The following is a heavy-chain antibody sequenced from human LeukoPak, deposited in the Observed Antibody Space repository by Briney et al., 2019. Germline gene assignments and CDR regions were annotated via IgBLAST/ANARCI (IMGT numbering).Heavy chain of an antibody. CDR3: ATEFYDFLSGESWFDP. D-gene: IGHD3-9*01. Sequence: SETLTLTCSVSGDSIDSVSYYWGWIRQAPGKGPEWIASIDYSGRTFYNPSLRSRVTISVDTSNNDFSLNLTSVTAADTAVYYCATEFYDFLSGESWFDPWGQGALVTVS. CDR2: IDYSGRT. V-gene: IGHV4-39*07. CDR1: GDSIDSVSYY. J-gene: IGHJ5*02.